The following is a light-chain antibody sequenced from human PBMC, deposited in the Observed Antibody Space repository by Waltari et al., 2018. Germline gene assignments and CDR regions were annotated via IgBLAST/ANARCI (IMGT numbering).Light chain of an antibody. J-gene: IGKJ4*01. CDR3: QQRRDWPLT. Sequence: EIVLTQSPAILSLYPGERAGLSCRASQSVTNYLAWYQQKPGQAPRLLIYDTSNRATGIPARFSGSGFGTDFTLTISSLEPEDFAVYYCQQRRDWPLTFGGGTKVEIK. V-gene: IGKV3-11*01. CDR1: QSVTNY. CDR2: DTS.